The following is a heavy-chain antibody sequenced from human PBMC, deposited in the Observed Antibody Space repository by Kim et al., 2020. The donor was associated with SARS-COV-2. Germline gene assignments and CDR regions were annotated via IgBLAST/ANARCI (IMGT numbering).Heavy chain of an antibody. CDR2: IIPILGIA. J-gene: IGHJ4*02. V-gene: IGHV1-69*04. CDR3: ARGPPNSNLFDY. Sequence: SVKVSCKASGGTFSSYAISWVRQAPGQGLEWMGRIIPILGIANYAQKFQGRVTITADKSTSTAYMELSSLRSEDTAVYYCARGPPNSNLFDYWGQGTLVTVSS. CDR1: GGTFSSYA. D-gene: IGHD6-13*01.